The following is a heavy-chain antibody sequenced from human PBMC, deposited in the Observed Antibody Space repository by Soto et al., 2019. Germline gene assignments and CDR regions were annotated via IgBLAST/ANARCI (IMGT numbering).Heavy chain of an antibody. V-gene: IGHV4-4*02. CDR2: IYHSGST. J-gene: IGHJ4*02. Sequence: QVQLQESGPGLVKPSGTLSLTCAVSGDSISSSKWWSWVRQPPGKGLEWIGEIYHSGSTNYNPSLKXRXXXAXXKSKNQFSLQLSSVTDADTAVYYCARGERQPQRDYWGQGTLVTVSS. D-gene: IGHD6-25*01. CDR3: ARGERQPQRDY. CDR1: GDSISSSKW.